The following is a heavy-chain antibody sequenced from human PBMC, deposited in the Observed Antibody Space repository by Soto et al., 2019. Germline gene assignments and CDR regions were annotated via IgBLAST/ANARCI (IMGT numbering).Heavy chain of an antibody. V-gene: IGHV4-4*02. J-gene: IGHJ4*02. CDR3: ASRDPGTSVDY. Sequence: SEPLSLTCAVSGGSFTSNNWWTWVRQPPGQGLEWIGEIYRTGSTNYNPSLKSRVTISLDKSEKQISLKVTSLTAADTAVYYCASRDPGTSVDYWGQGTLVTVSS. CDR1: GGSFTSNNW. D-gene: IGHD1-7*01. CDR2: IYRTGST.